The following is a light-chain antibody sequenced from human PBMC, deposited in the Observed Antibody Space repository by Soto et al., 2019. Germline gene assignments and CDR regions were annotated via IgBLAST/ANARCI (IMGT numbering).Light chain of an antibody. CDR3: QHYNSYGT. J-gene: IGKJ1*01. Sequence: DIQMTESPSTLSPPVGDSVHIIYRASQSISSWLAWYQQQPGTAPKLLIYHASSLETGAPSRFSGSGSGTEFTLTISSLKPDDFATYYCQHYNSYGTFGQGTKVDIK. CDR1: QSISSW. CDR2: HAS. V-gene: IGKV1-5*02.